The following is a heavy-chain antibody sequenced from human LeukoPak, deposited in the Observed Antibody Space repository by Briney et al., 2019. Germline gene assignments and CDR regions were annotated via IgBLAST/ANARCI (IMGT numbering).Heavy chain of an antibody. CDR2: ISGKNGNT. V-gene: IGHV1-18*01. D-gene: IGHD6-19*01. Sequence: ASVKVSCKASGYTFTTYGITWVRQAPGQGLEWMGWISGKNGNTNYAQKLQGRVTMTTDTSTSTAYMELRSLRSDDTAVYYCAIPVAASTLDAFDIWGQGTMVTVSS. CDR1: GYTFTTYG. CDR3: AIPVAASTLDAFDI. J-gene: IGHJ3*02.